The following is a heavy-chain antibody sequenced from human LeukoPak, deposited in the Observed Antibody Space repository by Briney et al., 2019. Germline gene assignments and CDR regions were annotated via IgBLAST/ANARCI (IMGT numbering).Heavy chain of an antibody. V-gene: IGHV3-30*09. D-gene: IGHD1-1*01. CDR3: VRVRQSYNWNDPRLDL. CDR2: TSYDRSKK. CDR1: GFTFSGYS. Sequence: RGSLRLSCAASGFTFSGYSMHWVRQAPGKGLEWVALTSYDRSKKFYADSVKGRFAISRDNSKDTLYLQMDSLRPEDTALYYCVRVRQSYNWNDPRLDLWGQGTLVTVSS. J-gene: IGHJ5*02.